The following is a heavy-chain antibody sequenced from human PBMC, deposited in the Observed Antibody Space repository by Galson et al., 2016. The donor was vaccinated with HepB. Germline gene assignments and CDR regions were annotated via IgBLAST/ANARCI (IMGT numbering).Heavy chain of an antibody. CDR1: GFTFDDYA. Sequence: SLRLSCAASGFTFDDYAIHWVRQTPGKGLQWVAGITWNSGDTGYADSVKGRFTISRDNGKNSLYLQMNSLRVEDTALYYCAKDRYSSSWTYFDYWGQGTRVTVSS. CDR3: AKDRYSSSWTYFDY. J-gene: IGHJ4*02. D-gene: IGHD6-13*01. V-gene: IGHV3-9*01. CDR2: ITWNSGDT.